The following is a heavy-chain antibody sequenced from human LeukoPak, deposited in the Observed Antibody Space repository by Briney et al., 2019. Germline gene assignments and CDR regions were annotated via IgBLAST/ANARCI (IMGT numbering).Heavy chain of an antibody. CDR2: IYYSGST. CDR1: GGSISSYY. D-gene: IGHD3-16*01. Sequence: SETLSLTCTVSGGSISSYYWSWVRQPPGKGMEWIGYIYYSGSTNYNPSLKSRVTISVDTSKNQFSLKLSSVTAADTAVYYCARVRLGMDVWGQGTTVTVSS. J-gene: IGHJ6*02. V-gene: IGHV4-59*01. CDR3: ARVRLGMDV.